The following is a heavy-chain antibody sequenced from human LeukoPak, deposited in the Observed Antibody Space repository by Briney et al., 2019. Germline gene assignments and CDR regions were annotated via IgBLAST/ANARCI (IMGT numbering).Heavy chain of an antibody. CDR3: AKELRDDSSGYYYPFDY. Sequence: GGSLRLSCAASGFTFSSYVMSWVRQAPGKGLEWVSAISGSGGSTYYADSVKGRFTISRDNSKNTLYLQTNSLRAEDTAVYYCAKELRDDSSGYYYPFDYWGQGTLVTVSS. CDR1: GFTFSSYV. J-gene: IGHJ4*02. V-gene: IGHV3-23*01. CDR2: ISGSGGST. D-gene: IGHD3-22*01.